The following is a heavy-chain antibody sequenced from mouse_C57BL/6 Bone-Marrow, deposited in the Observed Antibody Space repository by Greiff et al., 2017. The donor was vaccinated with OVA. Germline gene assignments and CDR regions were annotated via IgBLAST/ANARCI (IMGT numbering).Heavy chain of an antibody. J-gene: IGHJ3*01. V-gene: IGHV1-26*01. CDR2: INPNNGGT. D-gene: IGHD2-3*01. CDR1: GYTFTDYY. Sequence: EVQLQQSGPELVKPGASVKISCKASGYTFTDYYMNWVKQSHGKSLEWIGDINPNNGGTSYNQKFKGKATLTVDKSSSTAYMELRSLTSEDSAVYYCANLPIYDGYYEAYWGQGTLVTVSA. CDR3: ANLPIYDGYYEAY.